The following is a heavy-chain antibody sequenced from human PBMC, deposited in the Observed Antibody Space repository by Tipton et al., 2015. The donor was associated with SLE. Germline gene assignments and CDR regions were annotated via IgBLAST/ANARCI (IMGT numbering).Heavy chain of an antibody. Sequence: QSGAEVKKPGASVKVSCEASGYSFTGYYLHWVRQAPGQGLEWMGRINPKSGGTNYAQKFQGRVTMTRDTSISTAYMELSGLRSDDTAIYYCAKEEGIVGAPFDYWGQGTLVTVSS. CDR2: INPKSGGT. V-gene: IGHV1-2*06. CDR3: AKEEGIVGAPFDY. J-gene: IGHJ4*02. CDR1: GYSFTGYY. D-gene: IGHD1-26*01.